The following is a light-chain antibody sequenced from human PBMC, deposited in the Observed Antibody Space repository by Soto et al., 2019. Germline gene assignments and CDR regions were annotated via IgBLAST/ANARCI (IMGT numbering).Light chain of an antibody. CDR3: QQYGSSPPT. J-gene: IGKJ2*01. CDR2: GAA. V-gene: IGKV3-20*01. Sequence: EIVLTQSPGTLSLSPGERATLSCRASQSVSSTYFAWYQQKPGQALRLLIYGAASRATGIPDRFSGSGSGTVFTLTISRLEPEDFAVYYCQQYGSSPPTFGQGTKLEIK. CDR1: QSVSSTY.